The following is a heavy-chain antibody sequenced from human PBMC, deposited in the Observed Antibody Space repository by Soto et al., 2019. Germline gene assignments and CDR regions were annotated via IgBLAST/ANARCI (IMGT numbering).Heavy chain of an antibody. V-gene: IGHV3-11*06. CDR3: VRGGSYCGGDCFDY. J-gene: IGHJ4*02. D-gene: IGHD2-21*02. Sequence: QVQLVESGGGLVKPGGSLRLSCAASGFTFSDYYMSWIRQAPGKGLEWVSCISGSGTYTNYGDSVKGRFTISRDNAKNSLYLQMNSLRAEDTAVYYCVRGGSYCGGDCFDYWGQGTLVTGSS. CDR2: ISGSGTYT. CDR1: GFTFSDYY.